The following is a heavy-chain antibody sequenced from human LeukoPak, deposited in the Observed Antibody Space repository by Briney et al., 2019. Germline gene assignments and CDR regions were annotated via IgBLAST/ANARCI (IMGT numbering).Heavy chain of an antibody. V-gene: IGHV3-48*04. Sequence: GGSLRLSCAASGFTFNGYNMNWVRQAPGKGLEWVSYISSSGSIIYYADSVKGRFTISRDNAKNSLYLQMNSLRAEDTALYYCARDSPEGYYFDYWGQGTLVTVSS. CDR2: ISSSGSII. J-gene: IGHJ4*02. CDR3: ARDSPEGYYFDY. D-gene: IGHD1-14*01. CDR1: GFTFNGYN.